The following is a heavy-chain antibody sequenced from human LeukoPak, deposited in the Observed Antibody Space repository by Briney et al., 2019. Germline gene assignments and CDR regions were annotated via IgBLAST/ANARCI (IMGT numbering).Heavy chain of an antibody. Sequence: GGSLRLSCAASGFTFDDYAMHWVRQAPGKGLEWVSLISWDGGSTYYVDSVKGRFTISRDNGKNSLSLQMNSLRAEDTALYYCAKASFTTGGYVDYWGQGTLVTVSS. D-gene: IGHD5-12*01. CDR2: ISWDGGST. V-gene: IGHV3-43D*03. J-gene: IGHJ4*02. CDR1: GFTFDDYA. CDR3: AKASFTTGGYVDY.